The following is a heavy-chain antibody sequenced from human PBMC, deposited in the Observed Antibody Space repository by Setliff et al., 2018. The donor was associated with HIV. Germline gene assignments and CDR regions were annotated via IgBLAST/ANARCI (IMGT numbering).Heavy chain of an antibody. CDR2: ISSDGSST. CDR3: ARDDDSSGYYDDYWYYDL. CDR1: GFTLSTYR. Sequence: GGSLRLSCVASGFTLSTYRMNWVRQAPGKGLVWVSRISSDGSSTNYADSVKGRFTISRDNAKNTLYLQMNSLGAEDTAVYYCARDDDSSGYYDDYWYYDLWGRGTLVTVSS. V-gene: IGHV3-74*01. D-gene: IGHD3-22*01. J-gene: IGHJ2*01.